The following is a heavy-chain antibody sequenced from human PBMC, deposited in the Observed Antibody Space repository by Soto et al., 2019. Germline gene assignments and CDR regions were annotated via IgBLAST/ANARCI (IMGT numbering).Heavy chain of an antibody. V-gene: IGHV3-23*01. J-gene: IGHJ3*02. CDR2: ISGGGGDST. CDR3: AKELAISGKGAFDM. Sequence: EVHLLESGGGLVQPGGSLTLSCAASGFTFSSYAMSWVRQAPGKGLEWVSAISGGGGDSTYYADSVKGRLIISKDSSKNSLYLQMSSLRADDTAVYYCAKELAISGKGAFDMWGQGTMVTVSS. D-gene: IGHD5-12*01. CDR1: GFTFSSYA.